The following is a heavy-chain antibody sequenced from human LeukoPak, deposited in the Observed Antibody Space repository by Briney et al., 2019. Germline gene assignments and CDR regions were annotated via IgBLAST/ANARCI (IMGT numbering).Heavy chain of an antibody. D-gene: IGHD4-17*01. Sequence: TGGSLRLSCAASGFTFSSYEMTWVRQAPGKGLEWVSYISSSGSTIYYADSVKGRFTISRDNAKNSLYLQMNSLRAEDTAVYYCARVIRTVTTYYFDYWGQGTLVTVSS. J-gene: IGHJ4*02. CDR1: GFTFSSYE. CDR3: ARVIRTVTTYYFDY. CDR2: ISSSGSTI. V-gene: IGHV3-48*03.